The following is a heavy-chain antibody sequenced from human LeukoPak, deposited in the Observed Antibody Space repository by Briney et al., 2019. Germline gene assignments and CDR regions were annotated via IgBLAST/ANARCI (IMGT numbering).Heavy chain of an antibody. J-gene: IGHJ4*02. D-gene: IGHD6-19*01. CDR2: ISYDGSNK. CDR1: GFTFSSYG. Sequence: GGSLRLSCAASGFTFSSYGMHWVRQAPGKGLEWVAVISYDGSNKYYADSVKGRFTISRDNSKNTLYLQMNSLRAEDTAVYYCGFRTRGSGIDYWGQGTLVTVSS. CDR3: GFRTRGSGIDY. V-gene: IGHV3-30*03.